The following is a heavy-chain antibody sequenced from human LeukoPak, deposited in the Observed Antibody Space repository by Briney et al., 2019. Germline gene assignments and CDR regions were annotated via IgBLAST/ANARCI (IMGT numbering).Heavy chain of an antibody. CDR3: ARLWFGNWFDP. CDR1: GDSISSRSFY. V-gene: IGHV4-39*01. Sequence: SETLSLTCTVSGDSISSRSFYWGWIRQPPGKGLEWIGTIYYSGSTYYNPSLKSRVTISVDTSKNQFSLKPSSVTAADTAVYYCARLWFGNWFDPWGQGTLVTVSS. CDR2: IYYSGST. J-gene: IGHJ5*02. D-gene: IGHD3-10*01.